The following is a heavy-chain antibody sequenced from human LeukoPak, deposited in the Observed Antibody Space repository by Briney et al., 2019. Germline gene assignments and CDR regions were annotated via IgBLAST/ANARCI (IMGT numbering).Heavy chain of an antibody. CDR2: ISYDGSNK. J-gene: IGHJ5*02. V-gene: IGHV3-30-3*01. CDR1: GFTFSSYA. Sequence: GGSLRLSCAASGFTFSSYAMHWVRQAPGKGLEWVAVISYDGSNKYYADSVKGRFTISRDNSKNTLYLQMNSLRAEDTAVYYCARGTGDRWFDPWAREPWSPSPQ. D-gene: IGHD7-27*01. CDR3: ARGTGDRWFDP.